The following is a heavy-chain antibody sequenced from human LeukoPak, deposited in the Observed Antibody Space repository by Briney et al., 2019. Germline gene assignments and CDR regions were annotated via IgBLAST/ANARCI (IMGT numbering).Heavy chain of an antibody. CDR1: RFTFSDHY. D-gene: IGHD1-26*01. J-gene: IGHJ4*02. CDR2: TRNKANSYTT. Sequence: GGSLRLSCAASRFTFSDHYMDWVRQAPGKGLEWVGRTRNKANSYTTEYAASVKGRFTVSRDDSKNSLYLQMNSLKTEDTAVYFCARGVRSTGSHWDFDYWGQGTLVTVSS. V-gene: IGHV3-72*01. CDR3: ARGVRSTGSHWDFDY.